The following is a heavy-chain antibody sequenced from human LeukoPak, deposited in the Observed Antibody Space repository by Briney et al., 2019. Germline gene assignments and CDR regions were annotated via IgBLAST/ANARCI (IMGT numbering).Heavy chain of an antibody. CDR1: GDSISSYY. V-gene: IGHV4-59*01. CDR2: IYYSGST. CDR3: SRGVDFWSGYSYGNWFDP. J-gene: IGHJ5*02. D-gene: IGHD3-3*01. Sequence: PSETLSLTCTVSGDSISSYYWSWIRQPPAKGLEWIGCIYYSGSTNYNPSLKSRVTISVDTSKNQFSLKLSSVTAADTAVYYRSRGVDFWSGYSYGNWFDPWGQGTLVTVSS.